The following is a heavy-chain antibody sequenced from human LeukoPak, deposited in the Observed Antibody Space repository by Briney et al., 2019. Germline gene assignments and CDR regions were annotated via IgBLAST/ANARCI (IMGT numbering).Heavy chain of an antibody. V-gene: IGHV5-51*01. CDR2: IYPGDSDT. D-gene: IGHD6-13*01. CDR3: ARGSSSLFAFMDV. CDR1: GYSFTSYW. Sequence: GESLKISCKGSGYSFTSYWIAWVRQMPGKGLEWMGIIYPGDSDTRYSPSFQGQVTISADKSISTAYPQWSSLKASDTAMYYCARGSSSLFAFMDVWGKGTTVTVSS. J-gene: IGHJ6*03.